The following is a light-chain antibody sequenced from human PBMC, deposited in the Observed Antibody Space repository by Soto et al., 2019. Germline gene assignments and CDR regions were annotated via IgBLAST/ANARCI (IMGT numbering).Light chain of an antibody. J-gene: IGLJ2*01. CDR3: AAWDDSLSGVV. CDR2: SNN. V-gene: IGLV1-47*02. CDR1: SSNIGSNY. Sequence: QSVLTQPPSASGTPGQRVTISCSGSSSNIGSNYVYWYQQLPGTAPNLLIYSNNQRPSGVPDRFSGSKSGTSASLAISGLRSEDEADYYCAAWDDSLSGVVFGGGTQLTVL.